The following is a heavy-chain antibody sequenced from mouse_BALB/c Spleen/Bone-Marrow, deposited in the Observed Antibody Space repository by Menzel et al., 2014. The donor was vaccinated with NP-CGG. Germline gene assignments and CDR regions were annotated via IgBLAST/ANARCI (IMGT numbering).Heavy chain of an antibody. Sequence: DVHLVESGGGLVQPGGSLKLSCAASGFDSSGYWMTWVRQAPGKGLEWIGEINPDSSTINYTPSLKDKFIISRDNAKNALYMQMSKVRSEDTALYYCARPGYYGYQDVWGAGTTVTVSS. CDR3: ARPGYYGYQDV. CDR2: INPDSSTI. J-gene: IGHJ1*01. D-gene: IGHD1-2*01. CDR1: GFDSSGYW. V-gene: IGHV4-1*02.